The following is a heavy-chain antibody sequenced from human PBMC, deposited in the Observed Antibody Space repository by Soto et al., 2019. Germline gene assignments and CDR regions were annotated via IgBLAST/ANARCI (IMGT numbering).Heavy chain of an antibody. CDR1: GFTFSSYA. J-gene: IGHJ4*02. V-gene: IGHV3-23*01. CDR2: ISGSGGST. Sequence: LRLSCAASGFTFSSYAMSWVRQAPGKGLEWVSAISGSGGSTYYADSVKGRFTISRDNSKNTLYLQMNSLRAEDTAVYYCAKKVAGYWSPFDYWGQGTLVTVSS. CDR3: AKKVAGYWSPFDY. D-gene: IGHD2-15*01.